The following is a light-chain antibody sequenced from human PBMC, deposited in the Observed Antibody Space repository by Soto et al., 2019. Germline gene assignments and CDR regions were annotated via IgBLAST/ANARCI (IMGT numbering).Light chain of an antibody. CDR2: DAS. CDR1: QNINRY. CDR3: QQRDNWPLT. Sequence: EIVLTQSPVTLSLSPGEGATLSCRASQNINRYLAWYQQKPGQSPRLLIYDASNRATGTPARFSGSGSGTDFTLAISSLEPEDFAVYYCQQRDNWPLTFGQGTRLEMK. V-gene: IGKV3-11*01. J-gene: IGKJ5*01.